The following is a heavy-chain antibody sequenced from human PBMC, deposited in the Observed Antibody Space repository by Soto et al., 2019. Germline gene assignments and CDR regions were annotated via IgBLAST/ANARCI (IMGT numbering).Heavy chain of an antibody. V-gene: IGHV3-7*03. CDR3: ARDSGVVPAAIVAAAGATLTLFDY. CDR1: GFTFSSYW. D-gene: IGHD2-2*01. Sequence: PGGSLRLSCAASGFTFSSYWMTWVRQAPGKGLEWVANINQDGSEKYYVDSVKGRFTISRDNAKNSLYLQMNSLRAEDTAVYYCARDSGVVPAAIVAAAGATLTLFDYWGQGTLVTVSS. CDR2: INQDGSEK. J-gene: IGHJ4*02.